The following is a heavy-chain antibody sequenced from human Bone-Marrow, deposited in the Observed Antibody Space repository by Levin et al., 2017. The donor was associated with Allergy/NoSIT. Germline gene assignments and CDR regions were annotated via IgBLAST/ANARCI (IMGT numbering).Heavy chain of an antibody. J-gene: IGHJ4*02. V-gene: IGHV2-5*01. CDR2: IYVNEDK. CDR3: AHTRGYTYGYGSPVDY. CDR1: GVSLSTFGVG. Sequence: GSGPTLVKPTHTLTLTCTVSGVSLSTFGVGVGWIRQPPGEALEWLALIYVNEDKLYRSSLKSRLPITQDTSQNEVVLTMTNMDPLDTATYYCAHTRGYTYGYGSPVDYWGQGTLVTVSS. D-gene: IGHD5-18*01.